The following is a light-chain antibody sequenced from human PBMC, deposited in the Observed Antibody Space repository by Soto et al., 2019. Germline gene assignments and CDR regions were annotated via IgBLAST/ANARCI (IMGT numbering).Light chain of an antibody. Sequence: QSVLTQPPSASGTPGQRVTISCSGSSSNIGSNYVYWYQQLPGTAPKLLIYSNNQWPSGVPDRFSGSKSGTSASLAISGLRSEDEADYYCAAWDDSLSVHVVFGGGTKLTVL. CDR2: SNN. J-gene: IGLJ2*01. CDR1: SSNIGSNY. CDR3: AAWDDSLSVHVV. V-gene: IGLV1-47*02.